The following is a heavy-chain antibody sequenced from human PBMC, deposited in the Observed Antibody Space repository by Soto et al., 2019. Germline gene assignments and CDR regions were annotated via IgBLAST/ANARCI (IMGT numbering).Heavy chain of an antibody. J-gene: IGHJ4*02. V-gene: IGHV3-11*06. Sequence: GESLKISCAASGFTFSDYYMSWIRQAPGKGLEWVSYISATSSYTNYADSVKGRFTISRDNAKNSLYLQMNSLRAEDTAIYYCARAPSGNYLVADFWGQGTLVTVSS. CDR2: ISATSSYT. CDR3: ARAPSGNYLVADF. CDR1: GFTFSDYY. D-gene: IGHD1-26*01.